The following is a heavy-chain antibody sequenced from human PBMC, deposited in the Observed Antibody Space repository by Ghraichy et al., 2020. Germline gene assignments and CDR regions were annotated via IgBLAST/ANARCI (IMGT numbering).Heavy chain of an antibody. Sequence: GESLRLSCAASGFTFSSYAMSWVRQAPGKGLQWVSAIGGSGGSTYYADSVKGRFTISRDNSKNTLYLQMNSLRAKDTAVYYCAKVRTGSYYYLDSWGQGTLVTVSS. V-gene: IGHV3-23*01. CDR3: AKVRTGSYYYLDS. D-gene: IGHD1-26*01. CDR1: GFTFSSYA. J-gene: IGHJ4*02. CDR2: IGGSGGST.